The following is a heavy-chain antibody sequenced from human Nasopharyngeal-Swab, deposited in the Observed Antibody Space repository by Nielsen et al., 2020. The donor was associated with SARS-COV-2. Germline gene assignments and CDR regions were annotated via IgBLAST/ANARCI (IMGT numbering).Heavy chain of an antibody. D-gene: IGHD6-25*01. CDR1: GFTFSSYW. CDR3: AKGTKGSGGNY. J-gene: IGHJ4*02. CDR2: INSDGSST. V-gene: IGHV3-74*01. Sequence: GGSLRLSCAASGFTFSSYWTHWVRQAPGKGLVWVSRINSDGSSTSYADSVKGRFTISRDNAKNTLYLQMNSLRAEDTAVYYCAKGTKGSGGNYWGQGTLVTVSS.